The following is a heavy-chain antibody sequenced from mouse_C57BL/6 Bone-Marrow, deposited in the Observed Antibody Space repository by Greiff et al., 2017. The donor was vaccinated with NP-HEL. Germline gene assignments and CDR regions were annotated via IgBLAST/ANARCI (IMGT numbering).Heavy chain of an antibody. Sequence: EVKLMESGGDLVKPGGSLKLSCAASGFTFSSYGMSWVRQTPDKRLEWVATISSGGSYTYYPDSVKGRFTISRDNAKNTLYLQMSSLKSEDTAMYYCARHAPDYYGSRGHYFDYWGQGTTLTVSS. CDR3: ARHAPDYYGSRGHYFDY. CDR1: GFTFSSYG. CDR2: ISSGGSYT. D-gene: IGHD1-1*01. V-gene: IGHV5-6*01. J-gene: IGHJ2*01.